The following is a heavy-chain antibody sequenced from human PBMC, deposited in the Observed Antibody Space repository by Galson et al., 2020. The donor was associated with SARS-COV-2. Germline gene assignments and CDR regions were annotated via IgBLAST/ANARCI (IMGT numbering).Heavy chain of an antibody. V-gene: IGHV4-34*01. CDR3: ARGHRGVVPSPVLGLGPFYSYYYRDV. CDR2: INIGGNT. D-gene: IGHD3-16*01. Sequence: SETLSLTCAVYGGSFSGYSWTWIRQPPGQGLEWIGEINIGGNTNYSPSLRSRVTISVDTSKNQFSLNLRSITAADTALYFCARGHRGVVPSPVLGLGPFYSYYYRDVWSKGTTVTVS. CDR1: GGSFSGYS. J-gene: IGHJ6*03.